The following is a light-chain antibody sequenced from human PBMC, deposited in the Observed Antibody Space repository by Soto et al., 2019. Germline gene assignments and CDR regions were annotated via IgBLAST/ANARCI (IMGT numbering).Light chain of an antibody. CDR1: QSFGTS. V-gene: IGKV3-11*01. CDR2: DTF. Sequence: EIVLTQFPATLSLSPGEEATLSCRASQSFGTSLAWYHQRPAQAPRLLIYDTFKVAAGVPARFSGSGSGADFTLTISGLEPEDFAVYYCQQGGSFGGGTKVEIK. J-gene: IGKJ4*01. CDR3: QQGGS.